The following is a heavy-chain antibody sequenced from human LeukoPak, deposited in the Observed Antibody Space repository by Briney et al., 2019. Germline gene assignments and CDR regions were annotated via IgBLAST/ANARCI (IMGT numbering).Heavy chain of an antibody. J-gene: IGHJ4*02. CDR3: ARAGPSSSWHQFDY. D-gene: IGHD6-13*01. CDR1: GFTVSRNY. V-gene: IGHV3-66*01. Sequence: GGSLRLSCAASGFTVSRNYMSWVRQAPGKGLEWVSVIYSGGSTFYAHSVKGRLPISRDNAKTPLYLQMNSLRAEDTAVYYCARAGPSSSWHQFDYWGQGTLVTVSS. CDR2: IYSGGST.